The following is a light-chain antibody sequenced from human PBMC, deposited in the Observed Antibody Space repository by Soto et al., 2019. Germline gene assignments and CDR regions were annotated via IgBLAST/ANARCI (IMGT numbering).Light chain of an antibody. J-gene: IGKJ2*01. CDR1: QGISSF. CDR3: QQINSSPYT. V-gene: IGKV1-9*01. CDR2: AAS. Sequence: DIQLTQSPSFLSASVGDRVTINCRASQGISSFLAWYQQKPGKAPRLLIYAASTLQNGVPSRFSAGRSGTEFTLTISSLQPEDFATYYCQQINSSPYTFGQGTKLEVK.